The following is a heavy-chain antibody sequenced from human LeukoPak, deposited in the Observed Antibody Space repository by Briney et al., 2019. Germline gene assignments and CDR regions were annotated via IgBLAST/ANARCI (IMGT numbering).Heavy chain of an antibody. CDR1: GYTLTELS. J-gene: IGHJ4*02. Sequence: ASVKVSCKVSGYTLTELSMHWVRQAPGEGLEWMGGFDPEDGETIYAQKFQGRVTMTEDTSTDTAYMELSSLRSEDTAVYYCATGLHDYGVLREGDYFDYWGQGTLVTVSS. D-gene: IGHD4-17*01. V-gene: IGHV1-24*01. CDR3: ATGLHDYGVLREGDYFDY. CDR2: FDPEDGET.